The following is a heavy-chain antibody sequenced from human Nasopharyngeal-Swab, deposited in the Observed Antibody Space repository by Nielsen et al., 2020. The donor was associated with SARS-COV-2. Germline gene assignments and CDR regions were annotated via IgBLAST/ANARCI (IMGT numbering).Heavy chain of an antibody. V-gene: IGHV4-59*13. J-gene: IGHJ3*02. CDR2: IYYSGCT. Sequence: PGKGLEWIGYIYYSGCTNYNPSLKSRVTISVDTSKNQFSLKLSSVTAADTAVYYCARVLGSIVVVPAAMPVYAFDIWGQGTMVTVSS. D-gene: IGHD2-2*01. CDR3: ARVLGSIVVVPAAMPVYAFDI.